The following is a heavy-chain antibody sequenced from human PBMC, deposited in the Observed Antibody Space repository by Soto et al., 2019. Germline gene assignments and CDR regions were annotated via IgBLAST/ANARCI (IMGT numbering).Heavy chain of an antibody. D-gene: IGHD3-10*01. CDR2: INHSGST. CDR1: GRSVRDYY. J-gene: IGHJ5*02. Sequence: PSLTCPIDGRSVRDYYWAWIREPPGKGLEWIGEINHSGSTNYNPSLKSRVTISVDTSKNQFSLKLNSVTAADTAVYYCAIGMVRGVIRNWFDPWGQGTLVTVS. V-gene: IGHV4-34*01. CDR3: AIGMVRGVIRNWFDP.